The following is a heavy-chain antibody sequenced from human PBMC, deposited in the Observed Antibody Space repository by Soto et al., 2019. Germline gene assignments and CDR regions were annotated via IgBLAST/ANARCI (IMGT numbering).Heavy chain of an antibody. V-gene: IGHV1-18*01. CDR2: ISAYNGNT. CDR3: ARVAYSSSSDVYYYYYYGMDV. Sequence: SVKVSCKASGYTFTSYGISWVRQAPGQGLEWMGWISAYNGNTNYAQKLQGRVTMTTDTSTSTAYMELRSLRSDDTAVYYCARVAYSSSSDVYYYYYYGMDVWGQGTTVTVSS. D-gene: IGHD6-6*01. J-gene: IGHJ6*02. CDR1: GYTFTSYG.